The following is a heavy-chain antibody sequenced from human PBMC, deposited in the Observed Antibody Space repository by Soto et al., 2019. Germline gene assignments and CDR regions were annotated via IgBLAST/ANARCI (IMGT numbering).Heavy chain of an antibody. J-gene: IGHJ4*02. CDR3: ARFGELGAAQYTPLDS. D-gene: IGHD3-10*01. CDR1: GGSISSHF. V-gene: IGHV4-59*07. CDR2: IYYRGIT. Sequence: QVHLQESGPGLVTPSDTLSLTCTVSGGSISSHFWSWIRQPPGKGLEWIGYIYYRGITKYDPSLKSRVTISIDTSKPQFSLKLRSVTAADTAVYYCARFGELGAAQYTPLDSWGQGTLVTVSS.